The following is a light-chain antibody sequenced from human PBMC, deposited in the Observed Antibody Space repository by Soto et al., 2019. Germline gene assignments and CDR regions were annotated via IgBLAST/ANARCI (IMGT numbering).Light chain of an antibody. V-gene: IGLV2-11*01. J-gene: IGLJ1*01. Sequence: QSALTHPLSVSWSPGHSVTISCTGTSNYVSWYQQDPGKAPKLIIYDVSKRPSGVPDRFSGSKSGNTASLTISGLQAEDEADYFCCSFAGSYNYYVFGTGTKVTVL. CDR2: DVS. CDR3: CSFAGSYNYYV. CDR1: SNY.